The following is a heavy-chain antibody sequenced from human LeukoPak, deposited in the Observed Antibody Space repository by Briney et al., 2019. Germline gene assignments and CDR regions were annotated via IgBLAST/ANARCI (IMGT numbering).Heavy chain of an antibody. CDR1: GFTFSNYG. Sequence: GRSLRLSCAASGFTFSNYGMHWVDQAPGKGLEWVAVTWYDGSNKYYADSVKGRFTISRDNAKNTLYLQMNSLRAEDTAVYYCARVLVPAATSRYYYYGMDVWGQGTTVTVSS. V-gene: IGHV3-33*01. CDR3: ARVLVPAATSRYYYYGMDV. J-gene: IGHJ6*02. CDR2: TWYDGSNK. D-gene: IGHD2-2*01.